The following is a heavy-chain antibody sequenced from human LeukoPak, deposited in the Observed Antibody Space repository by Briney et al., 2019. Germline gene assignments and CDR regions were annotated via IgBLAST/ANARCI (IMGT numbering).Heavy chain of an antibody. CDR1: GFTVSSNY. Sequence: PGGSLRLSCAASGFTVSSNYMSWVRQAPGKGLEWVSSITNSSTYIYYADSVKGRFTISRDNARNSLYLQMNSLRAEDTAVYYCARDPYSGSYGNDYYYYMDVWGKGTTVTISS. D-gene: IGHD1-26*01. V-gene: IGHV3-21*01. CDR3: ARDPYSGSYGNDYYYYMDV. CDR2: ITNSSTYI. J-gene: IGHJ6*03.